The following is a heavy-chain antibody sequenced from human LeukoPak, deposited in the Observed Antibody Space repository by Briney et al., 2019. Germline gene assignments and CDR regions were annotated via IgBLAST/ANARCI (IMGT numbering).Heavy chain of an antibody. Sequence: GGSLRLSCAASGFTVSSNYMSWVRQAPVKGLEWVSVIYSGGSTYYADSVKGRFTISRDNSKNTLYLQMNSLRAEDTAVYYCARALSGWHDIDYWGQGTLVTVSS. D-gene: IGHD6-19*01. V-gene: IGHV3-66*01. CDR1: GFTVSSNY. CDR3: ARALSGWHDIDY. CDR2: IYSGGST. J-gene: IGHJ4*02.